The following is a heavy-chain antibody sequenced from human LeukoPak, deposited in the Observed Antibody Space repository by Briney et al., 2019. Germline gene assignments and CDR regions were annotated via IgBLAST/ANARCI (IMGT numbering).Heavy chain of an antibody. V-gene: IGHV4-34*01. Sequence: KPSDPLSLTCAVYGGSFSGYYWNWIRQAPEKGLEWIGEINHSGSTNYNPSLKSRVTMSVDTSRNQFSLRLSSVTAADTAVYYCARSYDYLWGSHRYTPTFDSWGQGTLVTVSS. CDR2: INHSGST. CDR1: GGSFSGYY. CDR3: ARSYDYLWGSHRYTPTFDS. D-gene: IGHD3-16*02. J-gene: IGHJ4*02.